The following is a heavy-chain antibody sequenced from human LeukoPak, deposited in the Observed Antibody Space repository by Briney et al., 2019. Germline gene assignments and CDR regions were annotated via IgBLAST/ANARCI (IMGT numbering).Heavy chain of an antibody. V-gene: IGHV3-72*01. J-gene: IGHJ4*02. CDR2: TRNRANDYTT. Sequence: GGSLRLSCAASGFTFSSYAMSWVRQAPGKGLEWVGRTRNRANDYTTEYAASVKGRFTISRDDSKSSLYLQMNSLKTEDTSIYYCVRVYSSSWSGSYFDHWGQGTLVTVSS. CDR3: VRVYSSSWSGSYFDH. CDR1: GFTFSSYA. D-gene: IGHD6-13*01.